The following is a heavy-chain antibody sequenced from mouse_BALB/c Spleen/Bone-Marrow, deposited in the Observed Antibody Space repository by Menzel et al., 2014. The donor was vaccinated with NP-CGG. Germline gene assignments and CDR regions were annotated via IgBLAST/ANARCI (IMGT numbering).Heavy chain of an antibody. J-gene: IGHJ2*01. CDR2: IWAGGST. D-gene: IGHD2-10*02. Sequence: QVQLQQSGPGLVAPSQSLSITCTVSGFSLTSYGVHWVRQPPGKGLEWLGVIWAGGSTNYNSALMSRLSISKDNSKSQVFLKMNSLRTDDTAMYYCARGGEYGNYFFDYWGQGTTLTVSS. CDR1: GFSLTSYG. V-gene: IGHV2-9*02. CDR3: ARGGEYGNYFFDY.